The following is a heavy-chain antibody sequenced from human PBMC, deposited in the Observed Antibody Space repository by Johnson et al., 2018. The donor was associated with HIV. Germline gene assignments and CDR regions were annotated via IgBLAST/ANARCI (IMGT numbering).Heavy chain of an antibody. D-gene: IGHD3-10*01. Sequence: QVQLVESGGGVVQPGGSLRLSCAASGFTFSSYAMHWVRQAPGKGLEWVAVISYDGSNKYYADSVKGRFTISRDNSKNTLYLQMSSLTPEDTALYYCANGTYYFASGRGSPFYIWGRGIMVTVSS. CDR3: ANGTYYFASGRGSPFYI. V-gene: IGHV3-30-3*02. CDR2: ISYDGSNK. CDR1: GFTFSSYA. J-gene: IGHJ3*02.